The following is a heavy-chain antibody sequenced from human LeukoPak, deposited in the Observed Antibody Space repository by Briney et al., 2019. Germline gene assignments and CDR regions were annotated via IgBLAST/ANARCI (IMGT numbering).Heavy chain of an antibody. CDR1: GGTFSSYA. CDR2: IIPIFGTA. CDR3: TRIKEGSDAFDI. V-gene: IGHV1-69*05. J-gene: IGHJ3*02. Sequence: ASVKVSCKASGGTFSSYAISWVRQAPGQGLEWMGGIIPIFGTANYAQKLQGRVTMTTDTSTSTAYMELRSLRSDDTAVYYCTRIKEGSDAFDIWGQGTMVTVSS.